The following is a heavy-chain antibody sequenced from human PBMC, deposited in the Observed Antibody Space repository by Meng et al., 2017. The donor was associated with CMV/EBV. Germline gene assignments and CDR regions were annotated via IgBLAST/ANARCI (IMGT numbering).Heavy chain of an antibody. CDR3: ARDSAVAGVVDY. J-gene: IGHJ4*02. V-gene: IGHV4-39*07. D-gene: IGHD6-19*01. CDR1: GGSISSSSYY. CDR2: IYYSGST. Sequence: QRQLQRSGPGLVTPSETLSSTCTVSGGSISSSSYYWGWIRQPPGKGLEWIGSIYYSGSTYYNPSLKSRVTISVDTSKNQFSLKLSSVTAADTAVYYCARDSAVAGVVDYWGQGTLVTVSS.